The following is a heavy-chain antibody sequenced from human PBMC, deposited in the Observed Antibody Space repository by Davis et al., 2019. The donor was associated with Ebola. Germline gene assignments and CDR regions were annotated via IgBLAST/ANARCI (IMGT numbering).Heavy chain of an antibody. D-gene: IGHD5-12*01. J-gene: IGHJ4*02. CDR2: ISHDGRNI. V-gene: IGHV3-30*03. CDR3: ATGYGVF. CDR1: GFTFSNYG. Sequence: GESLKISCAASGFTFSNYGMNWVRQAPGKGLEWIAFISHDGRNIPYAGSVWGRFTISRDNSRNTVYLQMDSLRPDDTAVYYCATGYGVFWGQGTLLSVSS.